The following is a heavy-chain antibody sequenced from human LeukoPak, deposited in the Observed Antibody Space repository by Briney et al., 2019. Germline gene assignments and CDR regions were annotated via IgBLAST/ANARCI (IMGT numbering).Heavy chain of an antibody. CDR3: ARSSSTVVVIPASEFDY. V-gene: IGHV1-18*01. D-gene: IGHD2-15*01. J-gene: IGHJ4*02. Sequence: ASVKVSCKASGYTFSSYGISWVRQAPGQGLELMGWISGYSGVTNYVQKFQGRVTMTTDTSTSTAYMELRSLRSDDTAVYYCARSSSTVVVIPASEFDYWGQGTLVTVSS. CDR1: GYTFSSYG. CDR2: ISGYSGVT.